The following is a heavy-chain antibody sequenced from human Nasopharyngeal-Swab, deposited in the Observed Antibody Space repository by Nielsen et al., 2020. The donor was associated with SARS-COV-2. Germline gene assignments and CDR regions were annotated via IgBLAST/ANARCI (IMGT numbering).Heavy chain of an antibody. J-gene: IGHJ6*02. CDR2: IYYSGST. Sequence: SELLSLTCTVPGGSISSSSYYWGWIRQPPGKGLEWIGSIYYSGSTYYNPSLKSRVTISVDTSKNQFSLKLSSVTAADTAVYYCASPSMVRGVIGVGDYYGMDVWGQGTTVTVSS. V-gene: IGHV4-39*01. D-gene: IGHD3-10*01. CDR1: GGSISSSSYY. CDR3: ASPSMVRGVIGVGDYYGMDV.